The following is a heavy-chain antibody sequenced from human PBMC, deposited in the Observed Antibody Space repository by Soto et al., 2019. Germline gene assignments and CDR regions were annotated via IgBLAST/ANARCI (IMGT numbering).Heavy chain of an antibody. CDR3: XXXQGIAASQGID. V-gene: IGHV3-30*03. CDR1: GFTFNNYG. Sequence: QVQLVESGGGVVQPGRSLRLSCAASGFTFNNYGMHWVRQAPGKGLEWVATIAKEGXDXXYADXVKGRLTXXXXNSXXXXXXXXXXXXXXXXXXXXXXXXQGIAASQGIDWGKGTMVTVSS. D-gene: IGHD6-13*01. J-gene: IGHJ3*01. CDR2: IAKEGXDX.